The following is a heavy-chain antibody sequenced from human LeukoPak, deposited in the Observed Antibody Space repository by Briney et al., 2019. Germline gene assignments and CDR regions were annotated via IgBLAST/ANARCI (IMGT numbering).Heavy chain of an antibody. D-gene: IGHD1-1*01. V-gene: IGHV4-59*01. J-gene: IGHJ4*02. Sequence: SETLSLTCAVSGDSISPYYWGWIRQPPGKGLEWIGYIYYSGDTTYNPSLKSRVTMSVDTSKNQFSLKLSSVTAADTAVYYCARDKQPGDYWGRGALVTVSS. CDR1: GDSISPYY. CDR3: ARDKQPGDY. CDR2: IYYSGDT.